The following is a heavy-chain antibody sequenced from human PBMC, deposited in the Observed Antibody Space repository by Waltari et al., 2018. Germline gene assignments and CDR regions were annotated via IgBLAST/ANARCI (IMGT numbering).Heavy chain of an antibody. D-gene: IGHD1-1*01. CDR1: GSYLSRAGYS. J-gene: IGHJ4*02. Sequence: QLQLQESGSGLVRPSQTLSLTCAVSGSYLSRAGYSWSWIRQPPGKGLEWIGYIYHSGSTYYNPSLKSRVTISVDRSKNQFSLKLSSVTAADTAVYYCARAQGWNAPGVDYWGQGTLVTVSS. V-gene: IGHV4-30-2*01. CDR3: ARAQGWNAPGVDY. CDR2: IYHSGST.